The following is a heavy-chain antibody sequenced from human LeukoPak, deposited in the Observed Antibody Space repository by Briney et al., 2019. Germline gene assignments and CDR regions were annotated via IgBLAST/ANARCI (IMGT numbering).Heavy chain of an antibody. J-gene: IGHJ5*02. Sequence: GGSLRLSCATSGFTFDNYVMHWVRQAPGKGLEWVAGISGNSGSIGYADSVKGRFTISRDNAKNSLYLQMNSLRAEDTALYYCAKDRESSSSWDNLLDPCSQGTLLTVSS. D-gene: IGHD6-13*01. CDR3: AKDRESSSSWDNLLDP. CDR1: GFTFDNYV. CDR2: ISGNSGSI. V-gene: IGHV3-9*01.